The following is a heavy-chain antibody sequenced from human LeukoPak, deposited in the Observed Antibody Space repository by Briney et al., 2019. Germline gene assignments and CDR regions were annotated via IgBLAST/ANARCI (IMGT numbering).Heavy chain of an antibody. CDR3: ARGDSIYGDYVAVYYFDY. CDR2: ISSSSSYI. J-gene: IGHJ4*02. Sequence: GXEWVXSISSSSSYIYYADSVKGRFTISRDNAKNSLYLQMNSLRAEDTAVYYCARGDSIYGDYVAVYYFDYWGQGTLVTVSS. V-gene: IGHV3-21*01. D-gene: IGHD4-17*01.